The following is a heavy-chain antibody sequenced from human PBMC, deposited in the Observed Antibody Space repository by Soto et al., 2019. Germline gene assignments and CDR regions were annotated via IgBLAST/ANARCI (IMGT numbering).Heavy chain of an antibody. J-gene: IGHJ3*02. CDR1: GFTFSIYW. D-gene: IGHD6-13*01. V-gene: IGHV3-74*01. CDR3: ARGRIAAAGNAFDI. Sequence: PGGSLRLSCAASGFTFSIYWMHWVRQAPGKGLVWVSRINSDGSSTSYADSVKGRFTISRDNAKNTLYLQMNSLRAEDTAVYYCARGRIAAAGNAFDIWGQGTMVTVSS. CDR2: INSDGSST.